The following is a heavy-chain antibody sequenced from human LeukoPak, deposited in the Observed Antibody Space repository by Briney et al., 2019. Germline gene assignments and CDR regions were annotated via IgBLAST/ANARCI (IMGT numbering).Heavy chain of an antibody. CDR3: ARVDDSSGYSFDY. V-gene: IGHV4-39*01. CDR1: GGSISSSSYY. D-gene: IGHD3-22*01. CDR2: IYYSGST. Sequence: PSETLSLTCTVPGGSISSSSYYWGWIRQPPGKGLEWIGSIYYSGSTYYNPSLKSRVTISVDTSKNQFSLKLSSVTAADTAVYYCARVDDSSGYSFDYWGQGTLVTVSS. J-gene: IGHJ4*02.